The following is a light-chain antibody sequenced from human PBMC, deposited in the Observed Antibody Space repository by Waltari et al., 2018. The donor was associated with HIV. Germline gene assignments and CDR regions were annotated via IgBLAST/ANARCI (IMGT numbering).Light chain of an antibody. CDR3: GTWDTSLTSGYV. V-gene: IGLV1-51*02. CDR1: SSNIGDNY. Sequence: QSVLTQPPSVSAAPGQKVTLSCSGSSSNIGDNYVSWYQQLPGTAPQLLIYENNQRPSGIPDRFSGSKSATAATLDITGLQTGDEADYYCGTWDTSLTSGYVFGTGTKVTVL. CDR2: ENN. J-gene: IGLJ1*01.